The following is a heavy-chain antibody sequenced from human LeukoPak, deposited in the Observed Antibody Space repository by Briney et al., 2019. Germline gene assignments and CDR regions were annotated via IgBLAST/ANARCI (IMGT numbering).Heavy chain of an antibody. V-gene: IGHV3-48*04. CDR2: ISGSSTTI. Sequence: GGSLRLSCAASGFTLSRNGMNWVRQAPGKGLEWISYISGSSTTIYYADSVKGRFTISRDNANNSLYLQMNSLRAEDTAVYYCARGTGDGRHAFDIWGQGTMVTVSS. CDR3: ARGTGDGRHAFDI. J-gene: IGHJ3*02. CDR1: GFTLSRNG. D-gene: IGHD7-27*01.